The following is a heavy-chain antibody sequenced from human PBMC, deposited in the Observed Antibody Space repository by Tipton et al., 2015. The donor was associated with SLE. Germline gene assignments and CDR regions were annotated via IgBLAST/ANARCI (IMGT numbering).Heavy chain of an antibody. CDR3: ARAGYSDVGGYCGPTDY. D-gene: IGHD3-22*01. CDR2: VYHGGST. Sequence: TLSLTCAVSGYSISSGYYWGWIRQPPGKGLEWIGGVYHGGSTYYNPSLKSRVTISVDTSKNHFSLKLSSVTAADTAVYYCARAGYSDVGGYCGPTDYWGQGTLVTVSS. J-gene: IGHJ4*02. CDR1: GYSISSGYY. V-gene: IGHV4-38-2*01.